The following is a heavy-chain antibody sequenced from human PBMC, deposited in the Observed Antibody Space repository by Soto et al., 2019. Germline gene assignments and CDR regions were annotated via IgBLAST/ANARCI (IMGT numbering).Heavy chain of an antibody. D-gene: IGHD5-18*01. CDR1: GGTFSSYS. CDR2: IIPIFGTA. V-gene: IGHV1-69*13. CDR3: ARGRGQLWAPFDY. Sequence: SVKVSCKASGGTFSSYSISWVRQAPGQGLEWMGGIIPIFGTANYAQKFQGRVTITADESTSTAYMELSSLRSEDTAVYYCARGRGQLWAPFDYWGQGTLVTVSS. J-gene: IGHJ4*02.